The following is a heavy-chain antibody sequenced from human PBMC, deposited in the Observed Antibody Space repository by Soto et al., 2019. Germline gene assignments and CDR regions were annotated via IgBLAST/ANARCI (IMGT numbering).Heavy chain of an antibody. V-gene: IGHV4-30-4*01. CDR2: IFYSGST. J-gene: IGHJ4*02. D-gene: IGHD2-21*02. CDR3: ASANCGGDCSYRHDRYYFES. Sequence: QVPLQESGPGLVKPSQSLSLTCTVAGGSITSDDYYWSWIRQPPGRGLEWIGYIFYSGSTHYNPSLKSRFIISLDTPKKQVSLKLSSVTAADTAVYYCASANCGGDCSYRHDRYYFESWGQGTLVTVSS. CDR1: GGSITSDDYY.